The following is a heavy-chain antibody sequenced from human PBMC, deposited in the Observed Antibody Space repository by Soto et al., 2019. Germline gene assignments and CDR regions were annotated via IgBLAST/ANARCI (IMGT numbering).Heavy chain of an antibody. CDR2: ISASDDST. CDR1: GFTFSSYA. D-gene: IGHD2-2*01. J-gene: IGHJ6*03. Sequence: SCAASGFTFSSYAMNWVRQAPGEGLEWVASISASDDSTYYADSVKGRFTIFRDNSKDTLYLQMNSLRAEDTAIYYCATDIVVLPAAIDNYYFMDVWGKGTTVTSP. V-gene: IGHV3-23*01. CDR3: ATDIVVLPAAIDNYYFMDV.